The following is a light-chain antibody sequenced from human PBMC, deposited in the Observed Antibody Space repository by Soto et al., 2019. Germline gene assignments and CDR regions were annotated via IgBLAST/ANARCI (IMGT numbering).Light chain of an antibody. J-gene: IGLJ1*01. V-gene: IGLV2-11*01. CDR1: SSDVGGYNS. CDR3: CSYTSSSTLVV. CDR2: DVS. Sequence: QSVLTQPRSVSGSPGQSVTISCTGTSSDVGGYNSVSWYQQHPGKAPKLMIYDVSKRPSGVPDRFSGSKSGNTTSLTISGLQAEDEADYYCCSYTSSSTLVVFGSGTKVTVL.